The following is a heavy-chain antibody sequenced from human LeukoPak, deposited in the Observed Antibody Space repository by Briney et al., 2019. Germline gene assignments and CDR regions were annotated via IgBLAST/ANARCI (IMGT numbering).Heavy chain of an antibody. V-gene: IGHV3-7*01. CDR2: IKQDGSEK. CDR1: GFTFISNY. J-gene: IGHJ4*02. Sequence: PGGSLRLSCAASGFTFISNYMSWVRQAPGKGLEWVASIKQDGSEKFYVDSVKGRFTISRDNTKNSLYLQMNSLRAEDSGVYYCARVRDYDRIDFYRWFDYWGQGTLVTVAS. CDR3: ARVRDYDRIDFYRWFDY. D-gene: IGHD3-22*01.